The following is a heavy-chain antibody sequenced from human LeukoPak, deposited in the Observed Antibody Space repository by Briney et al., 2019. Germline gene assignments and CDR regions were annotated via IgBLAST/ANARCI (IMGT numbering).Heavy chain of an antibody. CDR1: GFTFSSYS. CDR3: ARRGLTAYYYYYGMDV. D-gene: IGHD1-14*01. CDR2: ISSSSSTI. Sequence: GGSLRLSCAASGFTFSSYSMNWVRQAPGKGLEWVSYISSSSSTIYYADSVKGRFTISRDNAKNSLYLQMNSLRAEDTAVYYCARRGLTAYYYYYGMDVWGQGTTVTVSS. V-gene: IGHV3-48*04. J-gene: IGHJ6*02.